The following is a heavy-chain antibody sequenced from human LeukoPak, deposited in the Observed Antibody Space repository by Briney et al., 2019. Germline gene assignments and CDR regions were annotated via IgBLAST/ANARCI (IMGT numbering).Heavy chain of an antibody. CDR3: AKEREDLVVVAAAMRGYI. J-gene: IGHJ4*02. D-gene: IGHD2-2*01. CDR2: TRFDGNFK. Sequence: PGGSLRLSCAASGFTVSSYGMHWVRQAPGKGLEWVAFTRFDGNFKYYADSVKGRFTISRDNSKNTVFLQMNSLRPEDTAVYYCAKEREDLVVVAAAMRGYIWGQGTLVTVSP. V-gene: IGHV3-30*02. CDR1: GFTVSSYG.